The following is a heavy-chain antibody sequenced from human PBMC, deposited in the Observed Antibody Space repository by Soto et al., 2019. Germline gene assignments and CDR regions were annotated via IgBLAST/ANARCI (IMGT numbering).Heavy chain of an antibody. CDR3: SKDVGGTYANFDY. CDR2: INVGGTRT. V-gene: IGHV3-23*01. J-gene: IGHJ4*02. CDR1: GFTFSPYA. D-gene: IGHD3-16*01. Sequence: GGSLRLSCAASGFTFSPYAMRWVRQAPGKGLEWVSSINVGGTRTYYADSVKGRLTISRDNSKNTLYLQMNSLRAEDTAVYYCSKDVGGTYANFDYWGQGTQVTVSS.